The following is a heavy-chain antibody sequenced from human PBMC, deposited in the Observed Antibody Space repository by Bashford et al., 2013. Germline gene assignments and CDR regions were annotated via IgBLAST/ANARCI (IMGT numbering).Heavy chain of an antibody. CDR2: INPNSGGT. CDR1: GITFTGYY. Sequence: VASVKVSCKASGITFTGYYMHWVRQAPGQGLEWMGWINPNSGGTNYAQKFQGRVTMTRDTSISTAYMELSRLRSDDTAVYYCARQLSSDNGDFYYYFGMDVWGQGTTVTVSS. CDR3: ARQLSSDNGDFYYYFGMDV. J-gene: IGHJ6*02. V-gene: IGHV1-2*02. D-gene: IGHD4-17*01.